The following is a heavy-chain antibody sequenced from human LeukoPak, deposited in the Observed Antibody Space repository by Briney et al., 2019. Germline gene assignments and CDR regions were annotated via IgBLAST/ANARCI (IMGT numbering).Heavy chain of an antibody. J-gene: IGHJ4*02. CDR1: GHTSTTYA. CDR2: ISKDGSDK. V-gene: IGHV3-30-3*01. Sequence: SCKASGHTSTTYAIHWVRQAPGKGLEWVAVISKDGSDKYYPGSVRGRFTISRDNSKNTIYLQMDSLRAEDTAIYYCARDYWWNYDYWGQGTLVTVSS. D-gene: IGHD1-7*01. CDR3: ARDYWWNYDY.